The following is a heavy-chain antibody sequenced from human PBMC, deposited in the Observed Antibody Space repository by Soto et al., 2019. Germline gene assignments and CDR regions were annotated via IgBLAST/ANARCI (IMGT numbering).Heavy chain of an antibody. J-gene: IGHJ3*02. CDR2: IYYSGST. D-gene: IGHD3-22*01. CDR1: CGSISSYY. Sequence: SETLSLTCTVSCGSISSYYWSWIRQPPGKGLEWIGYIYYSGSTNYNPSLKSRVTISVDTSKNQFSLKLSSVTAADTAVYYCARGISNYYYDSRESRAFDIWGQGTMVTVSS. CDR3: ARGISNYYYDSRESRAFDI. V-gene: IGHV4-59*01.